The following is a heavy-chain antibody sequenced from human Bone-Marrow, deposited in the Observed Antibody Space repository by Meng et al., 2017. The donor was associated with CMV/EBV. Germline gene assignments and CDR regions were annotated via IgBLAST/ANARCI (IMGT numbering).Heavy chain of an antibody. J-gene: IGHJ1*01. CDR3: ARANTYSGSYFC. Sequence: ASVKVSCKASGYTFTSYDINWVRQATGQGLEWMGWMNPNSGNTGYAQKFQGRVTMTRNTSISTAYMELSSLRSEDTAVYYCARANTYSGSYFCWGQGTLVTVSS. D-gene: IGHD1-26*01. CDR2: MNPNSGNT. CDR1: GYTFTSYD. V-gene: IGHV1-8*01.